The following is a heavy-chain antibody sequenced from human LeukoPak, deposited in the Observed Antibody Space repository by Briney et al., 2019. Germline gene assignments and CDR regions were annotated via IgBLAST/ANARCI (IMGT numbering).Heavy chain of an antibody. J-gene: IGHJ4*02. D-gene: IGHD3-10*01. Sequence: ASVKVSCKASEYTFTSHPMNWARQAPGQGLEWMGWIDTNTGNPMYAQGFAGRFDFSLDTSVSTAYLQINSLKAEDTAVYYCARDLYNSGSYFKDYWGQGTLVTVSS. CDR3: ARDLYNSGSYFKDY. V-gene: IGHV7-4-1*02. CDR1: EYTFTSHP. CDR2: IDTNTGNP.